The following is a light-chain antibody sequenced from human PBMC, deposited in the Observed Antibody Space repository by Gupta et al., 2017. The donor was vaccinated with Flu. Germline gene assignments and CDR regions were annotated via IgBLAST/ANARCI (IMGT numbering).Light chain of an antibody. CDR1: QTISSW. CDR3: QHEHYCPYT. J-gene: IGKJ2*01. V-gene: IGKV1-5*03. Sequence: DIQMTQSPSTLSASVGDTVTITCRASQTISSWLAWYQHKPGKAPALLIYKASTVESGVPSRFSGSGSGTEFTLTISSRQPDDFATYYCQHEHYCPYTFGQGTKVEIK. CDR2: KAS.